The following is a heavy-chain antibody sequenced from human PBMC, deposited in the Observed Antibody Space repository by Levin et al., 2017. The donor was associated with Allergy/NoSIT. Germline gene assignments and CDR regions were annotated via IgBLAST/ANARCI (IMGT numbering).Heavy chain of an antibody. Sequence: HPGGSLRLSCAASGFTFSSYGMHWVRQAPGKGLEWVAVISYDGSNKYYADSVKGRFTISRDNSKNTLYLQMNSLRAEDTALYYCAKDSCTNGVCYKPSDYWGQGTLVTVSS. CDR2: ISYDGSNK. CDR1: GFTFSSYG. J-gene: IGHJ4*02. CDR3: AKDSCTNGVCYKPSDY. D-gene: IGHD2-8*01. V-gene: IGHV3-30*18.